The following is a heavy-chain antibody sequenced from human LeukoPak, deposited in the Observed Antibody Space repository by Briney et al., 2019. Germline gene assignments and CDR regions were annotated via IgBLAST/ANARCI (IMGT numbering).Heavy chain of an antibody. Sequence: SQTLSLTCTVSGGSISSGGYYWSWIRQHLGKGLEWIGCIYYSGSTYYNPSLKSRVTISVDTSKNQFSLKLSSVTAADTAVYYCARILIVVVPAATGGFDPWGQGTLVTVSS. V-gene: IGHV4-31*03. D-gene: IGHD2-2*01. CDR3: ARILIVVVPAATGGFDP. J-gene: IGHJ5*02. CDR1: GGSISSGGYY. CDR2: IYYSGST.